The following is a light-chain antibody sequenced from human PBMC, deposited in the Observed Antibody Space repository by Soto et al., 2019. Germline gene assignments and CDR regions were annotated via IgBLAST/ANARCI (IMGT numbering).Light chain of an antibody. V-gene: IGLV2-14*01. CDR3: SSYTIGTTPWL. J-gene: IGLJ3*02. Sequence: QSALTQPASVSASPGQSITISCTGPSTDVGAYNYVSWYQQHPGKAPKLIIYEVSNRPSGVSNRFSGSKSGNTASLTISGLQAEDEAHYFCSSYTIGTTPWLFGGGTKLTVL. CDR2: EVS. CDR1: STDVGAYNY.